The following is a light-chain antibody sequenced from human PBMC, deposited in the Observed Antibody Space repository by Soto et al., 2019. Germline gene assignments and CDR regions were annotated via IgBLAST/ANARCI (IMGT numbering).Light chain of an antibody. CDR2: SAS. J-gene: IGKJ1*01. CDR3: QQTYSTPWT. Sequence: DIQMTQSPSSLSASVGDRVTITCRTSQSISSSLNWYQQKPGRAPKLLIYSASSFQSGVPSRFSGSGSGTDFALTISSLQPEDFATYYCQQTYSTPWTFGQGTKVDIK. V-gene: IGKV1-39*01. CDR1: QSISSS.